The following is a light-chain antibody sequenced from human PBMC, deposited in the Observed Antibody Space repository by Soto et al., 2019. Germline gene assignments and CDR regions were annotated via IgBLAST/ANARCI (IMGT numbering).Light chain of an antibody. V-gene: IGLV2-14*01. CDR1: SSDVGNYIF. CDR2: DIN. CDR3: SSYATSASYV. Sequence: QSVLTQPASVSGSPGQSITISCTGTSSDVGNYIFVSWYRQHPGKAPKLMIYDINNRPSGVSNRFAGSKSGNAASLTISGLHAEDEADYYCSSYATSASYVFGTGTKVTVL. J-gene: IGLJ1*01.